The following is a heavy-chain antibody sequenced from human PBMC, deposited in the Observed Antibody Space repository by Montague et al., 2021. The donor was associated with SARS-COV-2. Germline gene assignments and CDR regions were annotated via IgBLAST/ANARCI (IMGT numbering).Heavy chain of an antibody. J-gene: IGHJ4*02. CDR2: IYYSGST. Sequence: SETLSLTCTVSGGSISSSNYYWGWIRQPPGKGLEWIGSIYYSGSTYYNPSLKGRVTISVNTSKNQFSLKLSSVTAADTAVYYCATITLGYCTNGVCQPPDYWGQGTLVTASS. V-gene: IGHV4-39*01. CDR3: ATITLGYCTNGVCQPPDY. CDR1: GGSISSSNYY. D-gene: IGHD2-8*01.